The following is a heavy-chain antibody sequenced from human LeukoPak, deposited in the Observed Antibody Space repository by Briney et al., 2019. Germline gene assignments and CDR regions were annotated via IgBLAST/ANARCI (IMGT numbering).Heavy chain of an antibody. Sequence: GGSLRLSCAASGFTFSSYGMHWVRQAPGKGLEWVAVISYDGSNKYYADSVKGRFTISRDNSKNTLYLQMNSLRAEDTAVYYCAKTSSWYVIDYWGQGTLVTVSS. CDR2: ISYDGSNK. CDR1: GFTFSSYG. D-gene: IGHD6-13*01. J-gene: IGHJ4*02. CDR3: AKTSSWYVIDY. V-gene: IGHV3-30*18.